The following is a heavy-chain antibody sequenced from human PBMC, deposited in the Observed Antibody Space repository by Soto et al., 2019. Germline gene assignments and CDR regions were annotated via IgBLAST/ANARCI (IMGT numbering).Heavy chain of an antibody. CDR2: MYHSGST. CDR3: ARGAYCGGDCYRGFDP. D-gene: IGHD2-21*02. CDR1: GGSISSGGYS. Sequence: PSETLSLTCAVSGGSISSGGYSWSWIRQPPGKGLEWIGYMYHSGSTYYNPSLKSRVTISIDRSKSQFSLKLSSVTAADTAVYYCARGAYCGGDCYRGFDPWAQGTLVTGSS. J-gene: IGHJ5*02. V-gene: IGHV4-30-2*01.